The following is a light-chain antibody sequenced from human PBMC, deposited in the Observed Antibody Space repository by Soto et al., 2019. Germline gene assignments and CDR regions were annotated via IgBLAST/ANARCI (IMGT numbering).Light chain of an antibody. J-gene: IGKJ1*01. CDR3: QQYCTSPRT. V-gene: IGKV3D-15*01. Sequence: EIVMTQSPATLSVSPGERATLSCRASQSVSSNLAWYQQKPGQAPRLLIYGASTRATGFPARFSGSGSGTDFTLTISRLEPEDFAVYYCQQYCTSPRTFGQGTKVDIK. CDR2: GAS. CDR1: QSVSSN.